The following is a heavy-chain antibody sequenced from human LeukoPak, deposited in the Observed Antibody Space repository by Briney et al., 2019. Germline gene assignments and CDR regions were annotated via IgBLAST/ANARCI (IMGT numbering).Heavy chain of an antibody. J-gene: IGHJ4*02. V-gene: IGHV3-23*01. CDR3: AKERIAAAGTYNYFDY. CDR2: TSGSGCTT. Sequence: GGSLRLSCAASGFTFSSYAMSWVRQAPGKGLEWVSTTSGSGCTTYYADSVKGRFTISRDNSKNTVYLQMNTLRAEDTAVYFCAKERIAAAGTYNYFDYWGQGTLVTVSS. D-gene: IGHD6-13*01. CDR1: GFTFSSYA.